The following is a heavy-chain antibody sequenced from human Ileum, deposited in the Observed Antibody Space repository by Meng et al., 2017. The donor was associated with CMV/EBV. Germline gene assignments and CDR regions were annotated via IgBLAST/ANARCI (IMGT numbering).Heavy chain of an antibody. V-gene: IGHV5-51*01. CDR1: GYSFTNSW. CDR3: VRPRRSPLTGYDYGMDV. Sequence: GESLKISCKASGYSFTNSWIGWVRQMPGKGLEWMGIIYPGDSDTKYSPSFQGQVTISADKFINTAHLQWSSLKASDTDIYYCVRPRRSPLTGYDYGMDVWGQGTTVNVSS. J-gene: IGHJ6*02. CDR2: IYPGDSDT. D-gene: IGHD3-9*01.